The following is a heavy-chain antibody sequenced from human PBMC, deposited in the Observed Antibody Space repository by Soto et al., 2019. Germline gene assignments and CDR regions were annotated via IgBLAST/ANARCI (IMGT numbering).Heavy chain of an antibody. V-gene: IGHV1-69*02. CDR2: IIPILGIA. CDR1: GGTFSSYT. CDR3: ARVEYCTNGVCYRARNYAFDI. Sequence: QVQLVQSGAEVKKPGSSVKVSCKASGGTFSSYTISWVRQAPGQGLEWMGRIIPILGIANYAQKFQGRVTITADKSTSTAYMELRSLRDEDTAVDYCARVEYCTNGVCYRARNYAFDIWGQGTMVTVSS. D-gene: IGHD2-8*01. J-gene: IGHJ3*02.